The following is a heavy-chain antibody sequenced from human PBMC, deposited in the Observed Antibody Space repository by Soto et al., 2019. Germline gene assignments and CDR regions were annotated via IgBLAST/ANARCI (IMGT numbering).Heavy chain of an antibody. V-gene: IGHV3-13*01. Sequence: PGGSLRLSCAASGFTFSSYDMHWVRQATGKGLEWVSAIGTAGDTYYPGSVKGRFTISRENAKNSLYLQMNSLRAGDTAVYYCARARITIFGVVILAAMDVWGKGTTVTVSS. CDR3: ARARITIFGVVILAAMDV. J-gene: IGHJ6*03. D-gene: IGHD3-3*01. CDR1: GFTFSSYD. CDR2: IGTAGDT.